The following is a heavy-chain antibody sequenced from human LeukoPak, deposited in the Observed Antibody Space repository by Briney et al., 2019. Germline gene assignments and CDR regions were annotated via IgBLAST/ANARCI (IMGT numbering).Heavy chain of an antibody. Sequence: ASVKVSCKASGYTFTDYYVHWVRQAPGQGLEWMGWLNPRSGDTEYAQKFQGRVTMTRDPSSSTAYMDLSSLTSDDTAVYHCARDPVSMATILPPDGFDIWGQGTLITVSS. V-gene: IGHV1-2*02. CDR2: LNPRSGDT. CDR3: ARDPVSMATILPPDGFDI. CDR1: GYTFTDYY. J-gene: IGHJ3*02. D-gene: IGHD5-24*01.